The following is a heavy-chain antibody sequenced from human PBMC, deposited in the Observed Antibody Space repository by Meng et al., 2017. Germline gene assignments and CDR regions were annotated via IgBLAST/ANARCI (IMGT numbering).Heavy chain of an antibody. CDR2: INPNNGDT. CDR3: ARGSSSYFGMDV. Sequence: ASVKVPCKASGYTFTDYYIHWVRQAPGQGLEWMGRINPNNGDTNYAQKFQGRVTMTRDTSISTAYMELSSLRSDDTAVYFCARGSSSYFGMDVWGQGTTVTVSS. D-gene: IGHD6-6*01. CDR1: GYTFTDYY. V-gene: IGHV1-2*06. J-gene: IGHJ6*02.